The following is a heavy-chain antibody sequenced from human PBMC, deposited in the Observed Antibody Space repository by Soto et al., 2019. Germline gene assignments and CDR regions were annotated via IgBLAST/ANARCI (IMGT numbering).Heavy chain of an antibody. J-gene: IGHJ4*02. CDR1: GYTYTIYH. D-gene: IGHD1-26*01. CDR3: ARDYSRSYFRPFDY. V-gene: IGHV1-46*01. Sequence: SSVKVSCKASGYTYTIYHRHWLRQAPGQGLEWMGIINPSGGSTSYAQKFQGRVTMTRDTSTSTVYMELSSLRSEDTAVYYCARDYSRSYFRPFDYWGQGTLVTVS. CDR2: INPSGGST.